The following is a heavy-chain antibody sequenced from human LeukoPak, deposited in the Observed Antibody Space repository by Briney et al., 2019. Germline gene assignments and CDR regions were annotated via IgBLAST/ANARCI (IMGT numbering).Heavy chain of an antibody. D-gene: IGHD1-1*01. Sequence: GRSLRPSCAASGLTSSSYSMRWVRHAPGNGLEWLTLISYHGGNKDYTDSVKGRFTVTRDNAKNSLYLQMNSLRVEDTALYYCARDLSDNWYTFGFWGQGTLVTVSS. CDR3: ARDLSDNWYTFGF. V-gene: IGHV3-30*04. J-gene: IGHJ4*02. CDR1: GLTSSSYS. CDR2: ISYHGGNK.